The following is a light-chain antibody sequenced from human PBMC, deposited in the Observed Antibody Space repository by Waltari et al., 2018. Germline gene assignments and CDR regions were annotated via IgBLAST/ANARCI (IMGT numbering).Light chain of an antibody. CDR3: QTGGHGTWV. CDR1: SGHSSNV. Sequence: QLVLTQSPSVSASLGASVKLTCTLSSGHSSNVIASHQQQPGKGPRYLMNVNNDGSHSKGDEIPDRFSGSSSGAERYLTISSLQSDDEADYYCQTGGHGTWVFGGGTKLTVL. J-gene: IGLJ3*02. V-gene: IGLV4-69*01. CDR2: VNNDGSH.